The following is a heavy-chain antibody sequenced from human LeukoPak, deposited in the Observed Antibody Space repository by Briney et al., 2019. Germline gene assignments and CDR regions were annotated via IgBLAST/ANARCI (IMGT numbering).Heavy chain of an antibody. Sequence: SETLSLTCTVSGYSISSGYYWGWIRQPPGKGLEWIGSSYYTGISYSNPSLKSRVTISVDTSKNQFSLKLSSVTATDTAVYYCAGETRYCRSTSCYIDVWGKGTTVTISS. J-gene: IGHJ6*03. D-gene: IGHD2-2*01. V-gene: IGHV4-38-2*02. CDR3: AGETRYCRSTSCYIDV. CDR2: SYYTGIS. CDR1: GYSISSGYY.